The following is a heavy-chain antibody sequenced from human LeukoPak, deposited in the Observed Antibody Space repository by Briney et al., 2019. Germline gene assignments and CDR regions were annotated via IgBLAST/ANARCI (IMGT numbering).Heavy chain of an antibody. CDR2: IYTSGGT. Sequence: SETLSLTCTVSGGSISSYYWSWIRQPAGKGLEWIGRIYTSGGTNYNPSLKSRVTMSVDTSKNQLSLKLSSVTAADTAVYYCARDRSYTGFDSWGQGTLVTVSS. V-gene: IGHV4-4*07. CDR1: GGSISSYY. CDR3: ARDRSYTGFDS. J-gene: IGHJ4*02. D-gene: IGHD3-3*01.